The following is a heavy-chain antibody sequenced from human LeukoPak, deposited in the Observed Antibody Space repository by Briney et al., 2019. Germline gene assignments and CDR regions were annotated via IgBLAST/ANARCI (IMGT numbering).Heavy chain of an antibody. CDR3: ATSRGSWPDYFDY. V-gene: IGHV3-23*01. Sequence: GGSLRLSCAASGFTFSNSAMSWVRQAPGKGLEWVSGISGSGGNTYYADSVKGRFTISRDNSKNMLYAQMNSLRAEDTAVYYCATSRGSWPDYFDYWGQGTLVTVSS. J-gene: IGHJ4*02. CDR1: GFTFSNSA. CDR2: ISGSGGNT. D-gene: IGHD6-13*01.